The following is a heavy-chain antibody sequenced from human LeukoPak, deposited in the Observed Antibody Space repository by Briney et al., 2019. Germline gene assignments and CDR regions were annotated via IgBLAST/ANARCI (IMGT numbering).Heavy chain of an antibody. Sequence: GGSLRLSCAASGFTFSSYAMHWVRQAPGKGLEWVAVISYDGSNKYYADSVKGRFTISRDNSKNTLYLQMNSLRAEDTAVYYCARDRVVGAPGYYFDYWGQGTLVTVSS. CDR2: ISYDGSNK. V-gene: IGHV3-30-3*01. J-gene: IGHJ4*02. CDR1: GFTFSSYA. CDR3: ARDRVVGAPGYYFDY. D-gene: IGHD1-26*01.